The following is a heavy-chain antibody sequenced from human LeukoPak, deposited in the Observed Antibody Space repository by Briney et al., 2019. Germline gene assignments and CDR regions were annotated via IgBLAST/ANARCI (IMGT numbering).Heavy chain of an antibody. Sequence: PGGSLRLSCAASGFTFGSYAMHWVRQAPGKGLEWVAVISYDGSNKYYADSVKGRFTISRDNSKNTLYLQMNSLRAEDTAVYYCARVDCSSTSCYMENAFDIWGQGTMVTASS. J-gene: IGHJ3*02. CDR1: GFTFGSYA. D-gene: IGHD2-2*02. CDR3: ARVDCSSTSCYMENAFDI. CDR2: ISYDGSNK. V-gene: IGHV3-30*04.